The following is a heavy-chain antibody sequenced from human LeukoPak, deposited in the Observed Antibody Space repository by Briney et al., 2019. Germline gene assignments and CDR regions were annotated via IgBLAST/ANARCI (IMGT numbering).Heavy chain of an antibody. CDR3: AREGRYRYGYNEYHLYMDI. D-gene: IGHD5-18*01. J-gene: IGHJ6*03. CDR2: IYYDGST. CDR1: GGSISTYY. Sequence: SETLSLTCTVSGGSISTYYWSWIRQSPGKGLEWIGYIYYDGSTNYNPSLKSRLTISVDTSKNQFSLKLSSVTAAETAVYYCAREGRYRYGYNEYHLYMDIWGKGTTVTVSS. V-gene: IGHV4-59*12.